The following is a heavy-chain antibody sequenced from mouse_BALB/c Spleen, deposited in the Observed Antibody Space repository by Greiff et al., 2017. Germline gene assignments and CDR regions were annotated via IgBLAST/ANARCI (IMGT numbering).Heavy chain of an antibody. CDR1: GYSFTGYT. D-gene: IGHD1-1*01. Sequence: VQLKESGPELVKPGASMKISCKASGYSFTGYTMNWVKQSHGKNLEWIGLINPYNGGTSYNQKFKGKATLTVDKSSSTAYMELLSLTSEDSAVYYCARWDYYGNAWFAYWGQGTLVTVSA. J-gene: IGHJ3*01. V-gene: IGHV1-18*01. CDR2: INPYNGGT. CDR3: ARWDYYGNAWFAY.